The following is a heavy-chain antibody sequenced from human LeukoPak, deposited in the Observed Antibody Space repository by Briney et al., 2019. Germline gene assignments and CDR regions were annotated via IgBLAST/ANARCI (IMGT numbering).Heavy chain of an antibody. CDR3: VRLYSSGWYPRGYYMDV. Sequence: PSETLSLTCTVSGGSISSSSYYWGWIRQPPGKGLEWIGTIYYSGSTYYSPSLKSRVTISVDTSKNQFSLKLSSVTAADTAVYYCVRLYSSGWYPRGYYMDVWGKGTTVTVSS. CDR1: GGSISSSSYY. J-gene: IGHJ6*03. D-gene: IGHD6-19*01. CDR2: IYYSGST. V-gene: IGHV4-39*01.